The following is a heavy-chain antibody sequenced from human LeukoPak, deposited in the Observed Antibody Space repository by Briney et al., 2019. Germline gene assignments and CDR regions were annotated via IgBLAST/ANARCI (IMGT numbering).Heavy chain of an antibody. CDR1: GASISGSGYY. J-gene: IGHJ6*03. Sequence: SETLSLTCAVSGASISGSGYYLGWIRQPPGKGLEWIGNIYYTGSTYYNPSLKSRVTISVDTSKSQFSLKLSSVTAADTAAHYCARLHYGGNYGFYYSYMDVWGKGTTVTISS. D-gene: IGHD4-23*01. CDR2: IYYTGST. V-gene: IGHV4-39*01. CDR3: ARLHYGGNYGFYYSYMDV.